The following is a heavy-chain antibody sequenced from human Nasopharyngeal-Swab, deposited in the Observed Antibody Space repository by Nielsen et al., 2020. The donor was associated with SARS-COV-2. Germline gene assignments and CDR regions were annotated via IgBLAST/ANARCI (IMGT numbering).Heavy chain of an antibody. CDR3: ATFLIAARLYYYYGMDV. CDR1: GYTFTSYG. J-gene: IGHJ6*02. D-gene: IGHD6-6*01. V-gene: IGHV1-18*01. CDR2: ISAYNGNT. Sequence: ASVKVSCKASGYTFTSYGISWVRQAPGQGLEWMGWISAYNGNTNYAQKFQGRVTMTEDTSTDTAYMELSSLRSEDTAVYYCATFLIAARLYYYYGMDVWGQGTTVTVSS.